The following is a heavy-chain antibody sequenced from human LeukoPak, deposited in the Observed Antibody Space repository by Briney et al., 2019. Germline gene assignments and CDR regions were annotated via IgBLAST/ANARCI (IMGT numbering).Heavy chain of an antibody. J-gene: IGHJ4*02. V-gene: IGHV4-4*02. CDR1: GGSISSSNW. CDR3: ARADYYDSSGYYCLL. CDR2: IYHSGST. Sequence: SGTLSLTCAVSGGSISSSNWWSWVRQPPGKGLEWIGEIYHSGSTNYNPSLKSRVTISVDKSKNQFSLKLSSVTAADTAVYYCARADYYDSSGYYCLLWGQGTLVTVSS. D-gene: IGHD3-22*01.